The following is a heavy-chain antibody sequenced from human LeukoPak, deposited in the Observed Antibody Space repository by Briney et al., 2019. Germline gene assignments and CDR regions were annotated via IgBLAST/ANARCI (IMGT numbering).Heavy chain of an antibody. D-gene: IGHD1-26*01. CDR3: ASGVWYRSSGSYSSPLFAY. CDR2: IIPIFGTA. Sequence: SVKVSCKASGGTFSSYAISWVRQAPGQGLEWMGGIIPIFGTANYAQKFQGRVTITADESTSTAYMELSSLRSEDTAVYYCASGVWYRSSGSYSSPLFAYWGQGTLVTVSS. V-gene: IGHV1-69*01. CDR1: GGTFSSYA. J-gene: IGHJ4*02.